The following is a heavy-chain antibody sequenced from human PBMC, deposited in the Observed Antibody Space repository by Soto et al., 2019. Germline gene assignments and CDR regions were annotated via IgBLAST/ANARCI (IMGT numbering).Heavy chain of an antibody. CDR2: ISGSGGST. D-gene: IGHD3-10*01. CDR3: AKGLLYGYYLDY. J-gene: IGHJ4*02. Sequence: SLRLSCAASGFTFSSYAMSWVRQAPGKGLEWVSAISGSGGSTYYADSVKGRFTISRDNSKNTLYLQMNSLRAEDTAVYYCAKGLLYGYYLDYWGQGTLVTVSS. V-gene: IGHV3-23*01. CDR1: GFTFSSYA.